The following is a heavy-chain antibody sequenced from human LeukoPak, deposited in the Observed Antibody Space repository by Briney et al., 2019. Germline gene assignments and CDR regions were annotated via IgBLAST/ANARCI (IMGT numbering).Heavy chain of an antibody. CDR1: GFTFSSYE. CDR3: ARLMGDRTIYDY. Sequence: PPGGSLRLSCAASGFTFSSYEMTWVRQAPGKGLEWVASINPGGSETYYVESLRGRFTISRDNAMNSFFLQMNSLRADDTAVYYCARLMGDRTIYDYWGQGTLVTVSS. V-gene: IGHV3-7*01. D-gene: IGHD1-26*01. CDR2: INPGGSET. J-gene: IGHJ4*02.